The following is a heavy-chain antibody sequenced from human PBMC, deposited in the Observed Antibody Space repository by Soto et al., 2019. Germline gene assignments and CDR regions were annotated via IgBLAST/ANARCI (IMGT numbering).Heavy chain of an antibody. Sequence: PGGSLRLSCAASGFTFSDYYMSWIRQAPGKGLEWVSYISSSSYTNYADSVKGRFTISRDNAKNSLYLQMNSLRAEDTAVYYCAREGRGYYDSSGYYLGAFDIWGQGTMVTVSS. J-gene: IGHJ3*02. CDR3: AREGRGYYDSSGYYLGAFDI. CDR1: GFTFSDYY. V-gene: IGHV3-11*06. D-gene: IGHD3-22*01. CDR2: ISSSSYT.